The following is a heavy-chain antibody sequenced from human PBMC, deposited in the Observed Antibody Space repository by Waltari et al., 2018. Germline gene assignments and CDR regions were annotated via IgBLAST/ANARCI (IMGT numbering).Heavy chain of an antibody. CDR3: ATYIGASVGTAAFDV. V-gene: IGHV4-39*01. CDR2: VSYSGTT. J-gene: IGHJ3*01. Sequence: QLQLQESGPRLVRPSETLSLICRVSGVSITSNRHYWAWIFQSPGQGLEWIGTVSYSGTTYISPSLKSRVSVSRDTSKNQVSLILGSVTAADMAVYYCATYIGASVGTAAFDVWGQGTMVTVSS. D-gene: IGHD5-12*01. CDR1: GVSITSNRHY.